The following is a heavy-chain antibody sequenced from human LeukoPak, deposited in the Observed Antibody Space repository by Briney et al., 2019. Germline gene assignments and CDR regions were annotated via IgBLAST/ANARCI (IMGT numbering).Heavy chain of an antibody. CDR1: GFTFSSYS. CDR2: ISSSSSYI. J-gene: IGHJ4*02. Sequence: GGSLRLSCAASGFTFSSYSMNWVRQAPGKGLEWVSSISSSSSYIYYADSVKGRFTISRDNAKNSLYLQMNSLRAEDTAVYYCAKDHEQWLVPDYFDYWGQGTLVTVSS. D-gene: IGHD6-19*01. CDR3: AKDHEQWLVPDYFDY. V-gene: IGHV3-21*04.